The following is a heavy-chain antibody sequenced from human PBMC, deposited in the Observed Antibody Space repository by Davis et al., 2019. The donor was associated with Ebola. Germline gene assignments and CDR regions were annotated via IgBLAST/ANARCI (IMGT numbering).Heavy chain of an antibody. D-gene: IGHD3-10*01. CDR3: ARYTIPHYYGSFFDY. Sequence: SETLSLTCAVYGGSFSGYYWSWIRQPPGKGLEWIGEINHSGSTNYNPSLKSRVTISVDTSKNQFSLKLSSVTAADTAVYYCARYTIPHYYGSFFDYWGQGTLVTVSS. V-gene: IGHV4-34*01. CDR2: INHSGST. CDR1: GGSFSGYY. J-gene: IGHJ4*02.